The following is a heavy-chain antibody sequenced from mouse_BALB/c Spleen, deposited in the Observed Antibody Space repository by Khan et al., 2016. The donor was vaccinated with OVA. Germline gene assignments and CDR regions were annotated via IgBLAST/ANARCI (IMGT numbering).Heavy chain of an antibody. V-gene: IGHV1-26*01. J-gene: IGHJ3*01. CDR3: ARGFDFVAH. CDR1: GYSFTGYY. CDR2: VNPNNVNT. Sequence: EVQLQQSGPDLVKPGASVKISCKASGYSFTGYYMNWVKQTHGKSLECIGRVNPNNVNTNYNPKFKDKAILTVDKSSSTAYMELRSLTSEDSAVYYCARGFDFVAHWGQGTLVTVSA.